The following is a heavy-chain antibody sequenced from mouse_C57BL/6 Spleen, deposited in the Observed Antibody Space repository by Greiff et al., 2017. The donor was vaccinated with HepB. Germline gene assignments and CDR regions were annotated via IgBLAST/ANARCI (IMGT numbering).Heavy chain of an antibody. D-gene: IGHD2-5*01. J-gene: IGHJ1*03. CDR2: ISSGGDYI. V-gene: IGHV5-9-1*02. Sequence: DVQLVESGEGLVKPGGSLKLSCAASGFTFSSYAMSWVRQTPEKRLEWVAYISSGGDYIYYADTVKGRFTISRDNARNTLYLQMSSLKSEDTAMYYCTRDRDSKGWYFDVWGTGTTVTVSS. CDR3: TRDRDSKGWYFDV. CDR1: GFTFSSYA.